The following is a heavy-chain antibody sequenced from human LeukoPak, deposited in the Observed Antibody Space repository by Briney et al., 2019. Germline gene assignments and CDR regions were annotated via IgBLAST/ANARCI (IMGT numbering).Heavy chain of an antibody. V-gene: IGHV1-18*01. CDR2: ISAYNGNT. CDR1: GYTFTSYG. D-gene: IGHD3-22*01. CDR3: ARESPHYYDSSGYFDAFDI. Sequence: GASVKVSCKASGYTFTSYGISWVRQAPGQGLEWMGWISAYNGNTNYAQKLQGRVTMTTDTSTSTAYMELRSLRSDVTAVYYCARESPHYYDSSGYFDAFDIWGQGTMVTVSS. J-gene: IGHJ3*02.